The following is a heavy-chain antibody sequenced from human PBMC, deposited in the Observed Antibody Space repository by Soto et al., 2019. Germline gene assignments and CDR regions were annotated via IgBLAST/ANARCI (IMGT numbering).Heavy chain of an antibody. CDR1: GGSISSGGYY. CDR2: IYYSGST. Sequence: QVQLQESGPGLVKPSQTLSLTCTVSGGSISSGGYYWSWIRQHPGKGLEWIGYIYYSGSTYYNPSLKSRVTISVDTSKNQFSLKLSSVTAADTAVYYCARDITVTIFGGGRFDPWGQGTLVTVSS. V-gene: IGHV4-31*03. J-gene: IGHJ5*02. D-gene: IGHD3-3*01. CDR3: ARDITVTIFGGGRFDP.